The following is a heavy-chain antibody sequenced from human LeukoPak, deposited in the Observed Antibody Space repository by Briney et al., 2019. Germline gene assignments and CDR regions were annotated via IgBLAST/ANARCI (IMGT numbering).Heavy chain of an antibody. CDR2: INSDGSSA. D-gene: IGHD3-10*01. CDR3: ASHREVRGVFDP. CDR1: GFTFRTYW. Sequence: GGSLRLSCAASGFTFRTYWMHWVRQAPGKGLLWVSRINSDGSSATYADSVKGRFNISRDNAKNTLYLQMNSLRAADTAVYYCASHREVRGVFDPWGQGTLVTVSS. V-gene: IGHV3-74*01. J-gene: IGHJ5*02.